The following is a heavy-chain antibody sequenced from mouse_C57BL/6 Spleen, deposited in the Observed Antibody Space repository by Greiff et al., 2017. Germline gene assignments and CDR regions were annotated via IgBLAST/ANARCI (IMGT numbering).Heavy chain of an antibody. CDR1: GYTFTSYG. D-gene: IGHD1-2*01. CDR3: ARVEDYYYGCYARDY. Sequence: QVQLQQPGAELARPGASVKLSCKASGYTFTSYGISWVKQRTGQGLEWIGEIYPRSGNTYYNEKFKGKATLTADKSSSTAYMELRSLTSEDSAVYFCARVEDYYYGCYARDYWGQGTSVTVSS. J-gene: IGHJ4*01. CDR2: IYPRSGNT. V-gene: IGHV1-81*01.